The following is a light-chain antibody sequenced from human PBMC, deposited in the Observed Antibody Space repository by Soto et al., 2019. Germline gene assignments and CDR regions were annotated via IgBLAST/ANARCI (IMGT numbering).Light chain of an antibody. CDR1: QSLNND. Sequence: DIQMTQSPSTLSASVGDIVTITFRASQSLNNDLAWYQQKPGKAPNLLIYDASTLERGVPSRFSGTGSGTEFTLAINSLQPDDFATYYCQQYHRSSITFGQGTRLEIK. CDR3: QQYHRSSIT. V-gene: IGKV1-5*01. CDR2: DAS. J-gene: IGKJ5*01.